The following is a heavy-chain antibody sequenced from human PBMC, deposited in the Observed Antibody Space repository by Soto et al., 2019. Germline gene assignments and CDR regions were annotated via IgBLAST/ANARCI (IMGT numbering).Heavy chain of an antibody. CDR1: GFTFSSYW. V-gene: IGHV3-74*01. J-gene: IGHJ5*02. CDR3: ARGGSGYYYWFDP. D-gene: IGHD3-22*01. Sequence: GGSLRLSCATSGFTFSSYWMYWVRQAPGKGLVWVSRINSDGSNTGYADSVKGRFTISRDNAKSTLYLEMNSLRAEDTAVYYCARGGSGYYYWFDPWGQGTLVTVSS. CDR2: INSDGSNT.